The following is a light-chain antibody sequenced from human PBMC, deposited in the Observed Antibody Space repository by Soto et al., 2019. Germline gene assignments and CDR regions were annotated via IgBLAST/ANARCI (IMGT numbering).Light chain of an antibody. CDR2: ATS. CDR1: QSVGNN. J-gene: IGKJ4*01. CDR3: QQYGDSPLT. V-gene: IGKV3-15*01. Sequence: EIVVTQSPATLSVSPGERATLSCRASQSVGNNFAWYQQKPGQAPRLLIFATSTRATGVPARFSGSGSGTDFTLTISSLQSEDFAVYYCQQYGDSPLTFGGGAKVEIE.